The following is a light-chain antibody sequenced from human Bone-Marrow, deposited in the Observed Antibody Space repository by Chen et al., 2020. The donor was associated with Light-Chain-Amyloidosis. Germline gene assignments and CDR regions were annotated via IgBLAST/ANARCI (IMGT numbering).Light chain of an antibody. V-gene: IGKV1-9*01. Sequence: DIQLTQSPSFRSASVGDRVPITCRASQDIRNYLAWYQQKPGKAPNLLIYGASTLQSGVPARFSGSGTGTECTRTISGLQPEDFATYYCQQLTSYPRTFGQGTKVEIK. CDR1: QDIRNY. CDR3: QQLTSYPRT. J-gene: IGKJ1*01. CDR2: GAS.